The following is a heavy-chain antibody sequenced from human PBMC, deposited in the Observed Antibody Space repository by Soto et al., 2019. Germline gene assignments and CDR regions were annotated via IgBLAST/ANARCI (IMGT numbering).Heavy chain of an antibody. J-gene: IGHJ6*03. D-gene: IGHD4-17*01. V-gene: IGHV4-59*08. Sequence: PSETLSLTCTVSGGSISSYYWSWIRQPPGKGLEWIGYIYYSGSTNYNPSLKSRVTISVDTSKNQFSLKLSSVTAADTAVYYCARQTLDYGDYVDYYYYMDVWGKGTTVTVSS. CDR1: GGSISSYY. CDR2: IYYSGST. CDR3: ARQTLDYGDYVDYYYYMDV.